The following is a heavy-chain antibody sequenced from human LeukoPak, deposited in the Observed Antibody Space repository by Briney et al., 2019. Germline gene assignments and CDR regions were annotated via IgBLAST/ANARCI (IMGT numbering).Heavy chain of an antibody. CDR3: AKPFTYGTPSAFDI. D-gene: IGHD3-10*01. V-gene: IGHV3-23*01. CDR2: IIGSGGST. J-gene: IGHJ3*02. Sequence: PGGSLRLSCAASGFTFSSYAMNWVSQAPGKGLEWVSAIIGSGGSTFYADSVKGRFTISRDNSKNTLYLQMNSLRAEDTAVYYCAKPFTYGTPSAFDIWGQGTMVTVSS. CDR1: GFTFSSYA.